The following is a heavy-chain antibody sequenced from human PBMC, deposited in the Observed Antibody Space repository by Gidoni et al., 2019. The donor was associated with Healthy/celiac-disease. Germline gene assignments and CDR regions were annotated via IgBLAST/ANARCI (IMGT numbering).Heavy chain of an antibody. J-gene: IGHJ6*02. CDR3: TSRSDGDYYYYYGMDV. CDR2: IRSKANSYAT. D-gene: IGHD4-17*01. Sequence: EVQLVESGGGLVQPGGSLKLYCAASGFTFSGAPMHWVRQASGKGLEWVGRIRSKANSYATAYAASVKGRFTISRDDSKNTAYLQMNSLKTEDTAVYYCTSRSDGDYYYYYGMDVWGQGTTVTVSS. V-gene: IGHV3-73*01. CDR1: GFTFSGAP.